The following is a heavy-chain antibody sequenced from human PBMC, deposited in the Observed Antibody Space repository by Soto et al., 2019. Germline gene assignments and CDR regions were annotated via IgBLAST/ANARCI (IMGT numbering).Heavy chain of an antibody. D-gene: IGHD3-10*01. CDR3: ARHLNYNYFDY. CDR2: IYHSGTT. V-gene: IGHV4-59*01. Sequence: SETLSLTCSVSGASISSYYWSWIRQPPGKGLEWLGYIYHSGTTSYNPSLQSRVTISLDTSKNQFSLKWTSATAADTAVYYCARHLNYNYFDYWGQGTPVTVSS. J-gene: IGHJ4*02. CDR1: GASISSYY.